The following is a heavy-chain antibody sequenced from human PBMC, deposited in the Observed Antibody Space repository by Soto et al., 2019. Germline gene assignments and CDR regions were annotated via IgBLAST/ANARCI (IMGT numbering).Heavy chain of an antibody. CDR1: GFTFSSYA. Sequence: GGSLRLSCAASGFTFSSYAMSWVRQAPGKGLEWVSAISGSGGSTYYADSVKGRFTISRDNSKNTLYLQMNSLRAEDTAVYYCAKDAAGRLVGKGYYFYYWGQGTLVTVSS. CDR2: ISGSGGST. D-gene: IGHD6-13*01. CDR3: AKDAAGRLVGKGYYFYY. J-gene: IGHJ4*02. V-gene: IGHV3-23*01.